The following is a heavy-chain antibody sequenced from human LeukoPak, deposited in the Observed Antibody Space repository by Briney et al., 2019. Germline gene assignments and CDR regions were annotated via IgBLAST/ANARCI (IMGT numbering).Heavy chain of an antibody. D-gene: IGHD1-26*01. V-gene: IGHV5-51*01. CDR2: IYPGESDT. CDR3: ARRGLSLPNGAFDI. J-gene: IGHJ3*02. CDR1: GYRFTSYW. Sequence: PGESLKISFKGSGYRFTSYWIGWGRPMPGKGVGGMGIIYPGESDTRYSPSFQGQVTISAHKSISTAYLQWSSLKASDTAMYYCARRGLSLPNGAFDIWGQGTMVTVSS.